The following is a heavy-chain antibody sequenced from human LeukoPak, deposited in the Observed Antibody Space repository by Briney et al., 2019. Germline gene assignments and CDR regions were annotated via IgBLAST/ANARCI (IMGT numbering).Heavy chain of an antibody. CDR1: GGSISSYY. V-gene: IGHV4-59*01. CDR2: IYYSGST. Sequence: SETLSLTCTVSGGSISSYYWSWFRQPPGKGLEWIGYIYYSGSTNYNPSLKSRVTISVDTSKNQFSLKLSSVTAADTAVYYCAREIVGFGGYYMDVWGKGTTVTVSS. CDR3: AREIVGFGGYYMDV. D-gene: IGHD3-10*01. J-gene: IGHJ6*03.